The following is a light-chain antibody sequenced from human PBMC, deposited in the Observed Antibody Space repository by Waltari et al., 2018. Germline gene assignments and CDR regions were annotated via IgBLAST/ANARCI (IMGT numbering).Light chain of an antibody. CDR3: QQRINWPLT. J-gene: IGKJ4*01. V-gene: IGKV3-11*01. CDR1: QSVRSF. CDR2: DAS. Sequence: IVLTQSPATPSLSPGERATLSCRASQSVRSFLAWYQQKPGQAPRLLIHDASNRATGIPVRFSGSGSGTDFTLTISSLEPEDFAVYYCQQRINWPLTFGGGTKVEIK.